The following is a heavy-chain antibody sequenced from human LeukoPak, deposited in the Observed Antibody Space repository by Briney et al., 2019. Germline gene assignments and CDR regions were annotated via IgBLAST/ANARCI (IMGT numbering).Heavy chain of an antibody. V-gene: IGHV4-4*07. Sequence: SETLSLTCTVSGGSISSYYWTWIRQPASKGLEWIGRIYTSGSTNYNPSLKSRVTMSVDTSNNQFSLNLSSVTAADTAVYYCARQIIAAGKNYYGMDVWGQGTTVTVSS. J-gene: IGHJ6*02. CDR3: ARQIIAAGKNYYGMDV. CDR2: IYTSGST. CDR1: GGSISSYY. D-gene: IGHD6-13*01.